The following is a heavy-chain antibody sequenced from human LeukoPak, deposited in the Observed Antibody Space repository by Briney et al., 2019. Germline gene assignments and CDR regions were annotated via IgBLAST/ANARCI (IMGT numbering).Heavy chain of an antibody. CDR1: GGSISSSSYY. D-gene: IGHD5-24*01. CDR3: ARVGGMATAYFDY. V-gene: IGHV4-39*07. Sequence: SEALSLTCTVSGGSISSSSYYWGWIRQPPGKGLEWIGSIYYSGSTYYNPSLKSRVTISVDTSKNQFSLKLSSVTAADTAVYYCARVGGMATAYFDYWGQGTLVTVSS. J-gene: IGHJ4*02. CDR2: IYYSGST.